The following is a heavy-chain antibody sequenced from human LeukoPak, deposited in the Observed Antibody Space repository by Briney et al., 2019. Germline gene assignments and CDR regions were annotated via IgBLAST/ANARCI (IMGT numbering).Heavy chain of an antibody. CDR3: ARERYCSGGSCYSDFNY. CDR2: IIPILGIA. CDR1: GGTFSSYA. J-gene: IGHJ4*02. D-gene: IGHD2-15*01. Sequence: ASVKVSCKASGGTFSSYAISWVRQAPGQGLEWMGRIIPILGIANYAQKFQGRVTITADKSTSTAYMELSSLRSEDTAVYYYARERYCSGGSCYSDFNYWGQGTLVTVSS. V-gene: IGHV1-69*04.